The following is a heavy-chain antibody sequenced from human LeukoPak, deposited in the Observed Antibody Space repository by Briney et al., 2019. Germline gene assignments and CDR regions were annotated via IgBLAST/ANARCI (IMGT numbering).Heavy chain of an antibody. CDR2: ISSGSRTT. J-gene: IGHJ4*02. CDR1: GFTFSDYY. V-gene: IGHV3-11*04. Sequence: GGSLRLSCAASGFTFSDYYMGWIGQAPGKGLEWISYISSGSRTTYYADSVKGRLTISRDNANNLLYLQMNSLTAEDTAVYYCARAVTTVTLFDLWGQGTLVTISS. CDR3: ARAVTTVTLFDL. D-gene: IGHD4-17*01.